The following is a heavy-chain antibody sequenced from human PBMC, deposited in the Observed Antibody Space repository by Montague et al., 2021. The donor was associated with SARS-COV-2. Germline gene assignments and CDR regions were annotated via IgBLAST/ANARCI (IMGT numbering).Heavy chain of an antibody. CDR3: ARDSDY. J-gene: IGHJ4*02. Sequence: SETLSLTCTVSGGSISSYYWSWIRQPPGKGLEWIGYMYYSGSTNYNPSLESRVTLSVDTSKNQFSLKLSSVTAADTAVYYCARDSDYWGQGTLVTVSS. CDR2: MYYSGST. V-gene: IGHV4-59*13. CDR1: GGSISSYY.